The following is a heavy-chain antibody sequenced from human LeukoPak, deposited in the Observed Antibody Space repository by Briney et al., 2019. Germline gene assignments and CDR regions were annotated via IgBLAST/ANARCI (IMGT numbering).Heavy chain of an antibody. CDR3: AKDVKPYYYDSSPEVYYFDY. CDR1: GFTFSSYA. Sequence: PGGSLRLSCAVSGFTFSSYAMSWVRQAPGKGLEWVSAISGSGGSTYYADSVKGRFTISRDNSKNTLYLQMNSLRAEDTAVYYCAKDVKPYYYDSSPEVYYFDYWGQGTLVTVSS. D-gene: IGHD3-22*01. V-gene: IGHV3-23*01. CDR2: ISGSGGST. J-gene: IGHJ4*02.